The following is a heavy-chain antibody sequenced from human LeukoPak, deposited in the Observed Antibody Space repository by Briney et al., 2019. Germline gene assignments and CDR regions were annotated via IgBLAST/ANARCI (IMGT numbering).Heavy chain of an antibody. CDR1: GFTVSSNY. CDR3: ARARAGAGTFFFDY. J-gene: IGHJ4*02. D-gene: IGHD6-13*01. V-gene: IGHV3-53*01. Sequence: GGSLRLSCAASGFTVSSNYMSWVRQAPGKGPEWVSVIYSGGSTYYADSVKGRFTISRDNSKNTLYLQMNSLRAEDTAVYYCARARAGAGTFFFDYWGQGTLVTVSS. CDR2: IYSGGST.